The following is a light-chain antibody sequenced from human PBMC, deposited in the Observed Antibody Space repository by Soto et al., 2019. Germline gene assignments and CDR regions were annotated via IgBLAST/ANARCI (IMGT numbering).Light chain of an antibody. CDR1: QNINTY. CDR2: GAT. V-gene: IGKV1-39*01. Sequence: DIQMTQSPSSLSASVGDRVSITCRASQNINTYLNWYQHKPGRAPKLLIYGATNLQTGVPSRFTGSGFGTDFTLTIAGLQPDDFATYYCQQSFSTFWSFGQGTNLEIK. CDR3: QQSFSTFWS. J-gene: IGKJ2*01.